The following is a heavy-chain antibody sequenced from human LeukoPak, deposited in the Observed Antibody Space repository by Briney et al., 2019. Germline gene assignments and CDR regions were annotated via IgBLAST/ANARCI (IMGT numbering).Heavy chain of an antibody. J-gene: IGHJ4*02. Sequence: GGSLRLSCAASGSIFSSYSMNWVSQAPGKGLEWVSHITASCTAMFYADSVKGRFTISRDNAKNSLYLQMNSLRDEDTAVYYCVSSGSYRFDYWGQGTLVTVSS. D-gene: IGHD1-26*01. V-gene: IGHV3-48*02. CDR1: GSIFSSYS. CDR2: ITASCTAM. CDR3: VSSGSYRFDY.